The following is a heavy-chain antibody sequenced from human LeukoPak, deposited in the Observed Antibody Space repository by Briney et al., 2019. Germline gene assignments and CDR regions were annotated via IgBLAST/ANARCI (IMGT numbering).Heavy chain of an antibody. D-gene: IGHD4-17*01. V-gene: IGHV3-53*01. Sequence: GGSLRLSCAASGLPFSSYSVHWVRQAPGEGLEWVSVIYSGGSTYYADSVKGRFTISRDNSKNTLYLQMNSLRAEDTAVYYCAISFTVTTGYFDYWGQGTLVTVSS. CDR3: AISFTVTTGYFDY. CDR2: IYSGGST. CDR1: GLPFSSYS. J-gene: IGHJ4*02.